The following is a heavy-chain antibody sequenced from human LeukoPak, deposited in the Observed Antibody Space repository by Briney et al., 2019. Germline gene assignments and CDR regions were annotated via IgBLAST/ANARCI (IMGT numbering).Heavy chain of an antibody. J-gene: IGHJ5*02. CDR2: IYPDDSDT. D-gene: IGHD1-26*01. V-gene: IGHV5-51*01. Sequence: GESLKISCSGSGYGFTSYWIGWVRPMPGKGLEWMGSIYPDDSDTRYSPSFQGRVTISADKSKSPPSLQWSSLTASDTAMYYCARTRGSYFDWFDPWLEQTLV. CDR3: ARTRGSYFDWFDP. CDR1: GYGFTSYW.